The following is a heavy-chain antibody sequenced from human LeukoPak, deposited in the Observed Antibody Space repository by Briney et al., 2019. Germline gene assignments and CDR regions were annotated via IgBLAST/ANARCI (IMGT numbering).Heavy chain of an antibody. J-gene: IGHJ4*02. CDR3: ARDPPNWNDPNYFDY. CDR2: IIPIFGTA. D-gene: IGHD1-1*01. Sequence: GSSVKGSCKASGGTFSSYAISWVRQAPGQGLEGMGGIIPIFGTANYAQKFQGRVTITADKSTSTAYMELSSLRSEATAVYYCARDPPNWNDPNYFDYWGQGTLVTVSS. CDR1: GGTFSSYA. V-gene: IGHV1-69*06.